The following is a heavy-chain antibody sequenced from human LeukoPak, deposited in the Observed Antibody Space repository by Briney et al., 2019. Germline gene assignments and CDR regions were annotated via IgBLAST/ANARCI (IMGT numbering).Heavy chain of an antibody. CDR2: VSSNGGST. D-gene: IGHD3-10*01. J-gene: IGHJ4*02. Sequence: GGSLRLSCAASGFTFSSYAMHWVRQAPGKGLEYVSAVSSNGGSTYYANSVKGRFTISRDNSKNTLYLQMGSLRAEDMAVYYCARLHGDSSGYWGQGTLVTVSS. CDR1: GFTFSSYA. V-gene: IGHV3-64*01. CDR3: ARLHGDSSGY.